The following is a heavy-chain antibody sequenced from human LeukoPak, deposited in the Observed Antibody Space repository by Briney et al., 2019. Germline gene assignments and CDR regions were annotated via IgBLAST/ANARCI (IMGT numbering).Heavy chain of an antibody. J-gene: IGHJ4*02. CDR2: IYSGGST. V-gene: IGHV3-66*01. D-gene: IGHD5-24*01. CDR1: GFTVSSNY. Sequence: GGSLRLSCAASGFTVSSNYMSWVRQAPGKGLEWVSVIYSGGSTYYADSVKGRFTISRDNAKNSLYLQMNSLRAEDTAVYYCARGGARRWLQPHFDYWGQGTLVTVSS. CDR3: ARGGARRWLQPHFDY.